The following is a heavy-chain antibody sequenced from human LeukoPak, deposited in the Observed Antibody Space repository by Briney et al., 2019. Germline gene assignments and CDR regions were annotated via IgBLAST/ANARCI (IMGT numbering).Heavy chain of an antibody. Sequence: GGSLRLSCAASGFTFSDYYMSWIRQAPGKGLEWVSYSSGSSIYYADFVKGRFIISRDNAKNSLYLQMNSLRAEDTAVYYCAREGSSSWYVDYWGQGTLVTVSS. CDR3: AREGSSSWYVDY. J-gene: IGHJ4*02. V-gene: IGHV3-11*01. CDR1: GFTFSDYY. D-gene: IGHD6-13*01. CDR2: SSGSSI.